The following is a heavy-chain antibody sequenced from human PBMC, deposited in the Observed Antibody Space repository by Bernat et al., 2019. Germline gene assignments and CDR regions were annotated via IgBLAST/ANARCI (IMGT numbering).Heavy chain of an antibody. CDR3: ARPISSNRHDAFDI. Sequence: QVQLQESGPGLVKPSETLSLTCAVSGYSISSDYYWGWIRRPPGKGLEWIGSIYYAAYTYYSSALKSRVTISIDTSKNQFFLKLSSVTAADTVVYYCARPISSNRHDAFDIWGQGTTVTVSS. CDR1: GYSISSDYY. D-gene: IGHD6-13*01. CDR2: IYYAAYT. J-gene: IGHJ3*02. V-gene: IGHV4-38-2*01.